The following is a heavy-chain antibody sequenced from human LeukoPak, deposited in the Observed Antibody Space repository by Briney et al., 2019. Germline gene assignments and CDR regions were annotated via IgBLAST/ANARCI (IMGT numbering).Heavy chain of an antibody. CDR1: GGSISSYY. J-gene: IGHJ5*02. CDR2: IYTSGST. Sequence: PSETLSLTCTVSGGSISSYYWSWIRQPAGKGLEWIGRIYTSGSTNCNPSLKSRVTMSVDTSKNQFSLKLSSVTAADTAVYYCAGGAQYNWFDPWGQGTLVTVSS. CDR3: AGGAQYNWFDP. V-gene: IGHV4-4*07.